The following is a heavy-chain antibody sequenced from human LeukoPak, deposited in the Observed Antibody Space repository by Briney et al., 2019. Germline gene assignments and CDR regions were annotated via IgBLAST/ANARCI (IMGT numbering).Heavy chain of an antibody. D-gene: IGHD3-16*01. CDR3: ARTGGEGSYAFDI. Sequence: SETLSLTCTVSGYPITNGYFWGWIRQPPGKGLEWIGEIYHSGSTNYNPSLKRRVTISVDTSKNQFSLKLSSVTAADTAVYYCARTGGEGSYAFDIWGQGTMVTVSS. CDR2: IYHSGST. V-gene: IGHV4-38-2*02. CDR1: GYPITNGYF. J-gene: IGHJ3*02.